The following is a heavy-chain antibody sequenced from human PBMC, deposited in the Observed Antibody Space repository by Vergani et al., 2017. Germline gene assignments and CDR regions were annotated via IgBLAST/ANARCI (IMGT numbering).Heavy chain of an antibody. CDR1: GFTFSTYG. J-gene: IGHJ5*02. CDR3: ARDGDFWSAYFSSTNWFDP. Sequence: QVQLVESGGGVVQPGRYLRLSCAASGFTFSTYGMHWVRQAPGKRLEWVAVIWYDGSKKYYGDSVKGRFTISRYNSKNTLYLQMNSLSAEDTAVYYCARDGDFWSAYFSSTNWFDPWGQGTLVTVSS. V-gene: IGHV3-33*01. CDR2: IWYDGSKK. D-gene: IGHD3-3*01.